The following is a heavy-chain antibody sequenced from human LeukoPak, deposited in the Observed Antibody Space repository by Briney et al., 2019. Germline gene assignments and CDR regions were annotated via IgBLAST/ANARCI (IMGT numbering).Heavy chain of an antibody. J-gene: IGHJ3*02. CDR2: IHHSGST. D-gene: IGHD5-18*01. Sequence: SQTLSLTCTVSGGSISSGGYYWSWIRQPPGKGLEWIGYIHHSGSTYYNPSLKSRVTISVDRSKNQFSLKLSSVTAADTAVYYCARAYGYLEDAFDIWGQGTMVTVSS. CDR3: ARAYGYLEDAFDI. CDR1: GGSISSGGYY. V-gene: IGHV4-30-2*01.